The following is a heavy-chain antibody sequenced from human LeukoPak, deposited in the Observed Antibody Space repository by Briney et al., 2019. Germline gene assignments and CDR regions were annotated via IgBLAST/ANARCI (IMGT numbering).Heavy chain of an antibody. CDR1: GYSFPSYW. CDR3: ARRGQTTVTADY. J-gene: IGHJ4*02. D-gene: IGHD4-11*01. Sequence: GESLKISCQGAGYSFPSYWIGWVRQMPGKGLEWMGIIYPGDSDTKYSPSFQGQVTISADKSISTAYLQWSDLKASDTAMYYCARRGQTTVTADYWGQGTLVTVSS. CDR2: IYPGDSDT. V-gene: IGHV5-51*01.